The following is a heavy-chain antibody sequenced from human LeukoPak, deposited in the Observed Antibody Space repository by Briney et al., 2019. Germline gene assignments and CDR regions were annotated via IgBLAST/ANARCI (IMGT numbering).Heavy chain of an antibody. CDR2: ISGSGGST. V-gene: IGHV3-23*01. Sequence: PGGSLRLSCAASGFTFSSYGMSWVRQAPVKGLEWVSAISGSGGSTYYADSVKGRFTISRDNSKNTLYLQLNSLRAEDTAVYYCAKDLVAGTVVPDYWGQGTLVTVSS. CDR3: AKDLVAGTVVPDY. D-gene: IGHD6-19*01. CDR1: GFTFSSYG. J-gene: IGHJ4*02.